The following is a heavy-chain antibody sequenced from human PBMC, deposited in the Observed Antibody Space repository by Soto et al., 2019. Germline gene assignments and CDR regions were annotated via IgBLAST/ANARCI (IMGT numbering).Heavy chain of an antibody. J-gene: IGHJ4*02. D-gene: IGHD2-15*01. CDR2: ISYDGSNN. CDR3: AKVVLGGYSHGPYFAY. V-gene: IGHV3-30*18. Sequence: QVQLVESGGGVVQPGRSLRLSCAASGFTFSSYGMHWVRQAPGKGLECVAVISYDGSNNYYADSVKGRFTISRDNSKNTQYLQMNSLRAEDTAVYYCAKVVLGGYSHGPYFAYWGQGTLVTVSS. CDR1: GFTFSSYG.